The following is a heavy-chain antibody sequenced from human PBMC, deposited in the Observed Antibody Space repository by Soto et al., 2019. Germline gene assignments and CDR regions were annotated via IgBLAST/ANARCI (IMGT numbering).Heavy chain of an antibody. J-gene: IGHJ6*02. D-gene: IGHD6-13*01. CDR1: GFTFSSYG. CDR2: ISYDGSNK. V-gene: IGHV3-30*18. Sequence: GGSLRLSCAASGFTFSSYGMHWVRQAPGKGLEWVAVISYDGSNKYYADSVNGRFTISRANSKNTLYLQMNGLRAEDTAVYYCAKVIAAAGRYYYYGMDVWGQGTTVTVSS. CDR3: AKVIAAAGRYYYYGMDV.